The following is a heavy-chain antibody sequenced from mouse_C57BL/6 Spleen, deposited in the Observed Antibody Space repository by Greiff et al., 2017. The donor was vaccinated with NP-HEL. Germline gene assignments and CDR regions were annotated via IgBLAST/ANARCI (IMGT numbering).Heavy chain of an antibody. J-gene: IGHJ4*01. CDR3: TTLYDSKNPSCAMDD. Sequence: EVQLQQSGAELVRPGASVKLSCTASGFNIKDDYMHWVKQRPEQGLEWIGWIDPENGDTEYASKFQGKATITADTSSNTAYLQLSSLTSEDTAVYYCTTLYDSKNPSCAMDDWGPGTTVTVSS. CDR2: IDPENGDT. CDR1: GFNIKDDY. V-gene: IGHV14-4*01. D-gene: IGHD2-5*01.